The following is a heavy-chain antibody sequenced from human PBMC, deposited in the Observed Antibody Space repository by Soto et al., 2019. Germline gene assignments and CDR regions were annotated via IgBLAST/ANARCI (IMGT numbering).Heavy chain of an antibody. Sequence: QVQLVQSGAEVKKPGSSVKVSCTASGGTFSRYTFTWVRQAPGQGLEWMGRIIPIVDIPNYAQKFQGRVTITAEKSTSTAYMELSRLTSDDTAVYDCASNFTGVLVRGTSPPVGDNFGWAVWGQGTTVSVS. V-gene: IGHV1-69*02. D-gene: IGHD2-8*02. CDR1: GGTFSRYT. CDR2: IIPIVDIP. CDR3: ASNFTGVLVRGTSPPVGDNFGWAV. J-gene: IGHJ6*02.